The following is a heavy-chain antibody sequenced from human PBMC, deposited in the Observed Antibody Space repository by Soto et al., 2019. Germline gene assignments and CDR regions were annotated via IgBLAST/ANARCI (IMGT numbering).Heavy chain of an antibody. V-gene: IGHV4-39*01. CDR1: SGTVDANSYY. Sequence: SETLSLTCTVSSGTVDANSYYWGWIRQPPGKGLEWVGSVYHTGTTYYNPSLKSRVTMSVDTSKNQFSLRLTSATALHTPIYYCARLSSSHPFYFSLSYWGLAILVTVSS. J-gene: IGHJ4*02. D-gene: IGHD1-26*01. CDR3: ARLSSSHPFYFSLSY. CDR2: VYHTGTT.